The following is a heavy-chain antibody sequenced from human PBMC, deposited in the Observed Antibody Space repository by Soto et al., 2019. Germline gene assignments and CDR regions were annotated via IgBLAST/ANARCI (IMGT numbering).Heavy chain of an antibody. V-gene: IGHV3-13*04. J-gene: IGHJ4*02. CDR3: ARFGVGQLCDY. Sequence: EVQLVESGGGLVQPGGSLRLSCAASGFTFSSYDMHWVRQATGKGLEWVSAIGTAGDTYYPGSVKGRFTISRENAKNSLYLQMNSLRAGDTAVYYCARFGVGQLCDYWGQGTLVTVSS. CDR1: GFTFSSYD. D-gene: IGHD6-13*01. CDR2: IGTAGDT.